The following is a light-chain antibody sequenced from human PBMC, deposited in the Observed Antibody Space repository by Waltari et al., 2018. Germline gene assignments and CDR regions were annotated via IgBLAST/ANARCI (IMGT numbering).Light chain of an antibody. Sequence: DIQMTQSPSSLSASVGDRVTITCQESESISSYLNWYQQQPGKAPNLLIYDASSLQGGVPSRFSGSGSGTDFTLTISSLQPEDFATYYCQQSYITPLTFGGGTKVEIK. CDR1: ESISSY. CDR2: DAS. CDR3: QQSYITPLT. J-gene: IGKJ4*01. V-gene: IGKV1-39*01.